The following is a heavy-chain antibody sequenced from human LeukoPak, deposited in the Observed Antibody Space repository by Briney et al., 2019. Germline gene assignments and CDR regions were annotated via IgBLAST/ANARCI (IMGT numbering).Heavy chain of an antibody. CDR3: ARIYPRLAAAGN. CDR1: GFTVSSNY. J-gene: IGHJ4*02. D-gene: IGHD6-13*01. V-gene: IGHV3-66*01. Sequence: GGSLRLSCAASGFTVSSNYMSWVRQAPGTGLEWVSVIYSGGSTYYADSVKGRFTISRDNSKNTLYLQMNSLRADDTAVYYCARIYPRLAAAGNWGQGNLVTVSS. CDR2: IYSGGST.